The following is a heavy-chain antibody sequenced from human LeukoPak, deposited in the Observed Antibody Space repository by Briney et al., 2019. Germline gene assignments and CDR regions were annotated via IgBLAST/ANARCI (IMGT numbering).Heavy chain of an antibody. CDR1: GGSFSGYY. J-gene: IGHJ6*02. CDR2: INHSGST. CDR3: TRIIVVVPAAPRRYYYYGMDV. D-gene: IGHD2-2*01. V-gene: IGHV4-34*01. Sequence: SETLSLTCAVYGGSFSGYYWSWIRQPPGKGLEWIGEINHSGSTNYNPSLKSRVTISVDTSKNQFSLKLSSVTAADTAVYYCTRIIVVVPAAPRRYYYYGMDVWGQGTTVTVSS.